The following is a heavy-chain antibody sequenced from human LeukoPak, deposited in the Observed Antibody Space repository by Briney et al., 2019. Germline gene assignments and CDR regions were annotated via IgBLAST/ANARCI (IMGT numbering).Heavy chain of an antibody. V-gene: IGHV4-59*12. CDR3: AREARDAFDI. CDR2: IYYSGST. Sequence: SETLSLTCTVSGGSISSYYWSWIRQPPGKGLEWIGYIYYSGSTNYNPSLRSRVTISVDTSKNQFSLKLSSVTPEDTAVYYCAREARDAFDIWGQGTMVTVSS. J-gene: IGHJ3*02. CDR1: GGSISSYY.